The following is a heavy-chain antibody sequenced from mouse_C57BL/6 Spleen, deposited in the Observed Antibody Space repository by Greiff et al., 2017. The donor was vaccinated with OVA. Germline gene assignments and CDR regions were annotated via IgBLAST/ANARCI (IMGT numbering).Heavy chain of an antibody. Sequence: EVHLVESGGDLVKPGGSLKLSCAASGFTFSSYGMSWVRQTPDKRLEWVATISSGGSYTYYPDSVKGRFTISRDNAKNTLYLQMSSLKSEDTAMYYCARREDTSGIYYFDYWGQGTTLTVSS. V-gene: IGHV5-6*01. CDR3: ARREDTSGIYYFDY. CDR2: ISSGGSYT. CDR1: GFTFSSYG. J-gene: IGHJ2*01. D-gene: IGHD3-2*01.